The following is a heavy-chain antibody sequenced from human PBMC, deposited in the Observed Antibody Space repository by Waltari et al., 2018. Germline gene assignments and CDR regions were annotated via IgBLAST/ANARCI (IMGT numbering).Heavy chain of an antibody. CDR3: ASPPSGWLRTHDEGRNYGMDV. Sequence: QVQLVQSGSELKKPGASVKVSCKASGYTFTSYAMNWVRQAPGQGLEWMGWINTNTGNPTYAQGFTGRFVFSLDTSVRTAYLQISSLKAEDTAGYYCASPPSGWLRTHDEGRNYGMDVWGQGTTVTVSS. D-gene: IGHD5-12*01. J-gene: IGHJ6*02. CDR2: INTNTGNP. CDR1: GYTFTSYA. V-gene: IGHV7-4-1*02.